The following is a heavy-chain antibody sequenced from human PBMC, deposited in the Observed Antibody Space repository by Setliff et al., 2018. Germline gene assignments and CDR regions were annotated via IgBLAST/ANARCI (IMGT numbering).Heavy chain of an antibody. CDR1: GGSISSGGFY. D-gene: IGHD3-10*01. CDR3: VRESATIGEFPLYYFDK. CDR2: FHTGGAT. V-gene: IGHV4-61*09. Sequence: TLSLTCSVSGGSISSGGFYWSWIRQSAGRGLEWIGHFHTGGATDYNLSLKSRVTISLDSSKNQFSLRLSSVTAADAAVYFCVRESATIGEFPLYYFDKWGQGIPVTVSS. J-gene: IGHJ4*02.